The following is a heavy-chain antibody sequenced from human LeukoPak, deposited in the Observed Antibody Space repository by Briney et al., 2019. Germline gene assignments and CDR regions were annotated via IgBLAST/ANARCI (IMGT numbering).Heavy chain of an antibody. D-gene: IGHD3-10*01. V-gene: IGHV4-34*01. CDR3: ATTRGVITLDGYHYYIDV. Sequence: SETLSLTCAVYGGSFSDFYCTWIRQPPGKGLEWIGEINHSGNTKYNPSLKSRVTILLDTSKNQFSLKVRSVTAADTAVYYCATTRGVITLDGYHYYIDVWGKGTTFTASS. CDR1: GGSFSDFY. J-gene: IGHJ6*03. CDR2: INHSGNT.